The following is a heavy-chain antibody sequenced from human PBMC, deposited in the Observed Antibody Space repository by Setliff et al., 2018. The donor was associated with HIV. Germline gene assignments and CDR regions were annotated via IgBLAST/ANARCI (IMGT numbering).Heavy chain of an antibody. CDR1: GYTFTSYG. CDR3: ARNRVPDSDYYYMDV. J-gene: IGHJ6*03. Sequence: ASVKVSCKASGYTFTSYGISWVRQAPGQGLEWMGWISGYNGNTKYVQKLQGRVTITADKSTSTAYMELSSLRSEDTAVYYCARNRVPDSDYYYMDVWGKGTTVTVSS. D-gene: IGHD3-22*01. V-gene: IGHV1-18*01. CDR2: ISGYNGNT.